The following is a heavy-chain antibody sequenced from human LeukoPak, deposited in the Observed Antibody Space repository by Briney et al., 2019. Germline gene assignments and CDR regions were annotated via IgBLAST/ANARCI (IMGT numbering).Heavy chain of an antibody. V-gene: IGHV3-9*01. Sequence: GGSLRLSCAAFGFTFDDYGMHWVRQAPGKGLEWVSAISWNSANIGYAGSVKGRFTISRDNAKNSLYLQMNSLGAEDTAFYYCAKDKISGVRGALDYWGQGTLVTVSS. J-gene: IGHJ4*02. CDR3: AKDKISGVRGALDY. D-gene: IGHD3-10*01. CDR1: GFTFDDYG. CDR2: ISWNSANI.